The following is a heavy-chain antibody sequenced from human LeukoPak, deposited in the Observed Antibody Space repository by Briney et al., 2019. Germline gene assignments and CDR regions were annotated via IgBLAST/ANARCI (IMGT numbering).Heavy chain of an antibody. CDR3: ATVRRGFGESSKYYSYYYMDV. Sequence: SETLSLTCTVSGGSISSSSYYWGWIRQPPREGLEWIGSIYYSGSTYYNPSLKSRVTISVDTSKNQFSLNLSSVTAADTAVYYCATVRRGFGESSKYYSYYYMDVWGKGTTVTISS. J-gene: IGHJ6*03. CDR1: GGSISSSSYY. CDR2: IYYSGST. D-gene: IGHD3-10*01. V-gene: IGHV4-39*01.